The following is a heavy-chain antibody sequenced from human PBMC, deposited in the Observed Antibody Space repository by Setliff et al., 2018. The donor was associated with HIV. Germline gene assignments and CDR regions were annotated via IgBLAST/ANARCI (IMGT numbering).Heavy chain of an antibody. CDR2: ISWNIFNI. D-gene: IGHD1-1*01. J-gene: IGHJ5*02. Sequence: GGSLRLSCAASGFSFDDYAMHWVRQAPGQGLEWVSGISWNIFNIAYADSVKGRFTISRDNAKNSLYLQMNSLRDEDTALYYCAKEGRVTTAFDLWGQGTLVTVSS. CDR3: AKEGRVTTAFDL. CDR1: GFSFDDYA. V-gene: IGHV3-9*01.